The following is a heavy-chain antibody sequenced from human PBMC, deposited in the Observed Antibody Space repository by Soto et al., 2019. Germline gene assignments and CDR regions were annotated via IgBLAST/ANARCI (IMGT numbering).Heavy chain of an antibody. J-gene: IGHJ4*02. V-gene: IGHV1-69*01. D-gene: IGHD1-26*01. Sequence: QMQLVQSGTEVKKPGSSVRVSCKASGGTFSGNAITWVRQAPRQGLEWMGGIIPVFHRPKYAQKFQDRLRITADASTTTAHMDLSSLTPEDTALYYCARDESSGGYCGPLDYWGQGTLVAVSS. CDR3: ARDESSGGYCGPLDY. CDR2: IIPVFHRP. CDR1: GGTFSGNA.